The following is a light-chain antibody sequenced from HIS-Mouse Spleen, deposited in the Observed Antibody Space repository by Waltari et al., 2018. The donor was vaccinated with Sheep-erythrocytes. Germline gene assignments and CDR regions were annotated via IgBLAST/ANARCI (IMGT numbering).Light chain of an antibody. CDR1: QDISNY. V-gene: IGKV1-33*01. Sequence: DIQMTQSPSSLSASLVDRVTITCQASQDISNYLNWYQQKPGKAPKLLIYDASNLETGVPSRFSGSGSATDFTFTISSLQPEDIATYYCQQYDNLLTFGGGTKVEIK. CDR2: DAS. J-gene: IGKJ4*01. CDR3: QQYDNLLT.